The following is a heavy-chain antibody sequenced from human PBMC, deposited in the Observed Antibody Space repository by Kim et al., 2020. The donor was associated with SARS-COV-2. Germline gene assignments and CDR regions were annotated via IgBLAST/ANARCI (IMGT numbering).Heavy chain of an antibody. D-gene: IGHD6-13*01. Sequence: GGSLRLSCTASGFTFGDYAMSWFRQAPGKGLEWVGFIRSKAYGGTTEYAASVKGRFTISRDDSKSIAYLQMNSLKTEDTAVYYCTRGGPGYSSSWSAGRDGMDVWGQGTTVTVSS. CDR2: IRSKAYGGTT. V-gene: IGHV3-49*03. CDR3: TRGGPGYSSSWSAGRDGMDV. J-gene: IGHJ6*02. CDR1: GFTFGDYA.